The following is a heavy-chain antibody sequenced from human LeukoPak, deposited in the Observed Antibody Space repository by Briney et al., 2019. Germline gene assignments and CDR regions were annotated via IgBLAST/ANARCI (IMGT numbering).Heavy chain of an antibody. CDR3: ARGKRVWSYCSSTSCYNYYFDY. CDR1: GYTFTSYG. Sequence: ASVKVSCKASGYTFTSYGISWVRQAPGQGLEWMGWISAYNGNTNYAQKLQGRVTMTTDTSTSTAYMELRSLRSDDTAVYYCARGKRVWSYCSSTSCYNYYFDYWGQGTLVTVSS. J-gene: IGHJ4*02. CDR2: ISAYNGNT. D-gene: IGHD2-2*02. V-gene: IGHV1-18*01.